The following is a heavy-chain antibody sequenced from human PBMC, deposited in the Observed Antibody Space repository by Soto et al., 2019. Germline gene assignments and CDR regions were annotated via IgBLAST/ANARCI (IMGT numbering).Heavy chain of an antibody. V-gene: IGHV3-23*01. J-gene: IGHJ5*02. Sequence: GGSLRLSCAASGFIFENFGMSWVRQAPGKGLEWISSISGSGFKKYYADSVKGRFTISRDNSKSTVYLELNNLGAEDTAVYHCAKNQGVELVPLATVDWFDPWGQGSVVTVSS. CDR2: ISGSGFKK. CDR1: GFIFENFG. CDR3: AKNQGVELVPLATVDWFDP. D-gene: IGHD1-26*01.